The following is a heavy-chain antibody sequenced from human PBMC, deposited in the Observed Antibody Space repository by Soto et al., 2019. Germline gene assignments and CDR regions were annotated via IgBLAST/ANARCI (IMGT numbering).Heavy chain of an antibody. D-gene: IGHD3-16*01. J-gene: IGHJ4*02. CDR3: ARESRGDPLLY. CDR1: GYTFTNYG. CDR2: VSAYNRNT. Sequence: VQLVQSGPEVKKPGASVRVSCKASGYTFTNYGITWVRQAPGQGLEWLGWVSAYNRNTNYAQKFEDRVTMTTDTPCNTAYWEGGSLRLDDRAFFFCARESRGDPLLYWGRGTLAPVPS. V-gene: IGHV1-18*01.